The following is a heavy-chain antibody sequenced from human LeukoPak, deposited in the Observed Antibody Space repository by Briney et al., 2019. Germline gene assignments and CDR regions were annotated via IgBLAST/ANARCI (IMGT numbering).Heavy chain of an antibody. D-gene: IGHD2-15*01. CDR1: GFTFSIYW. CDR2: INSDGSST. J-gene: IGHJ3*02. CDR3: VREQTCSGAGCYLHAFEI. Sequence: LPGGSLRLSCAASGFTFSIYWMHWVRQAPGKGLVWVSRINSDGSSTNYADSVKGRFTISRDNAKNTLYLQMNSLRADDTAVYYCVREQTCSGAGCYLHAFEIWGQGTVVTVSS. V-gene: IGHV3-74*01.